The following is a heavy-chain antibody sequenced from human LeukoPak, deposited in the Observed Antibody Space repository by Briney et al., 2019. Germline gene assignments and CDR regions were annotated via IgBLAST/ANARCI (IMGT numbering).Heavy chain of an antibody. V-gene: IGHV4-59*01. CDR2: IYYSGST. CDR3: ARVSPYYDFWSGPFDY. Sequence: SETLSLTCTVSGGSISSYYWSWIRQPPGKGLEWIGYIYYSGSTNYNPSLKSRVTISVDTSKNQFSLKLSSVTAADTAVYYCARVSPYYDFWSGPFDYWGQGTLVTVSS. CDR1: GGSISSYY. D-gene: IGHD3-3*01. J-gene: IGHJ4*02.